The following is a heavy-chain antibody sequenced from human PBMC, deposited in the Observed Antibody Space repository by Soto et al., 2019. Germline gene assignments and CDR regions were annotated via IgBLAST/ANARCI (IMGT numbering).Heavy chain of an antibody. V-gene: IGHV1-69*02. CDR2: IITFNGLA. D-gene: IGHD2-2*01. J-gene: IGHJ3*01. Sequence: VQSGAEMKKSGSSVKVSCTASRGIVNTNVINWVRQAPGHGVEWMGRIITFNGLAQYAQKFQGRVTITAERSTSAADMEVSSLTSEDTAIYYCAIANTCRDAFRFWDQGT. CDR1: RGIVNTNV. CDR3: AIANTCRDAFRF.